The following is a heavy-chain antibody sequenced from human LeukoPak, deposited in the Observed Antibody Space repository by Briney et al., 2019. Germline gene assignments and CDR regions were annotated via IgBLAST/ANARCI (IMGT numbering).Heavy chain of an antibody. CDR3: ARGVVIHYYYYMDV. D-gene: IGHD3-3*01. Sequence: PSETLSLTCTVSGGSISSYYWSWIRQPPGKGLEWIGYINYSGSTNYNPSLKSRVTISVDTSKNQFSLKLSSVTAADTAVYYCARGVVIHYYYYMDVWGKGTTVTISS. J-gene: IGHJ6*03. V-gene: IGHV4-59*01. CDR2: INYSGST. CDR1: GGSISSYY.